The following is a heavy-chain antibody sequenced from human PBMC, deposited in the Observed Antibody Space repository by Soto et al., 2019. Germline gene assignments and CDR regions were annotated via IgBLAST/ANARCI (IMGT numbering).Heavy chain of an antibody. CDR3: AKDMGARAPSYYYYGMDV. V-gene: IGHV3-43*01. Sequence: PGGSLRLSCAASGFTFDDYTMHWVRQAPGKGLEWVSLISWDGGSTYYADSVKGRFTISRDNSKNSLYLQMNSLRTEDTALYYCAKDMGARAPSYYYYGMDVWGQGTTVTVSS. D-gene: IGHD1-26*01. CDR2: ISWDGGST. J-gene: IGHJ6*02. CDR1: GFTFDDYT.